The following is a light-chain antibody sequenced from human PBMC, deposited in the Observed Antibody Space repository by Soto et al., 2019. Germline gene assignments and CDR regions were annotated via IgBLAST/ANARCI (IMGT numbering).Light chain of an antibody. Sequence: EMVMTQSPATLSVSPGERATLSCRASESVSSNLAWDQQKPGQAPRLLIYGASTRATGIPARFSGSGSGTEFTLTISSLQSEDFAVYYCQQYNNWPPWTFGQGTKVDIK. CDR1: ESVSSN. J-gene: IGKJ1*01. CDR3: QQYNNWPPWT. V-gene: IGKV3-15*01. CDR2: GAS.